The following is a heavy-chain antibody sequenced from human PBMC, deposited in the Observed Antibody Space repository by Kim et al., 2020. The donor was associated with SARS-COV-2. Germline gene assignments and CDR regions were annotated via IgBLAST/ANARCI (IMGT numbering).Heavy chain of an antibody. D-gene: IGHD1-1*01. V-gene: IGHV3-33*01. CDR3: AAQGSGAWNAPFAK. J-gene: IGHJ4*02. Sequence: YGDSVKGRFTISRDNSKNTLYLQMNSLRVEDTAMYYCAAQGSGAWNAPFAKWGQGTLVTVSS.